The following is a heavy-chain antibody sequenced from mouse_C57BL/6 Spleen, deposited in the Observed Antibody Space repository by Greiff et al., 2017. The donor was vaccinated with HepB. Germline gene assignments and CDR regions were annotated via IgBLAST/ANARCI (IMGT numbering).Heavy chain of an antibody. D-gene: IGHD1-1*01. CDR2: IDPSDSET. CDR1: GYTFTSYW. V-gene: IGHV1-52*01. CDR3: ARGTDYGYAMDY. J-gene: IGHJ4*01. Sequence: QVHVKQPGAELVRPGSSVKLSCKASGYTFTSYWMHWVKQRPIQGLEWIGNIDPSDSETHYNQKFKDKATLTVDKSSSTAYMQLSSLTSEDSAVYYCARGTDYGYAMDYWGQGTSVTVSS.